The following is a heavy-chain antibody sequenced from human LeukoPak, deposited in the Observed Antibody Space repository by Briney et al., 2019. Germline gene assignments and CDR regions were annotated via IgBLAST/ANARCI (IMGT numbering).Heavy chain of an antibody. Sequence: SETLSLTRTVSDDSISDYYRGWIRQPPGKGLEWIGYFYNSGRSTYNPSLKSRVTISADTSKNHFSLKLNSVTTADTAVYYCTRGAGWLIDYWGQGILVTVSS. CDR3: TRGAGWLIDY. D-gene: IGHD3-16*01. J-gene: IGHJ4*02. CDR2: FYNSGRS. V-gene: IGHV4-59*01. CDR1: DDSISDYY.